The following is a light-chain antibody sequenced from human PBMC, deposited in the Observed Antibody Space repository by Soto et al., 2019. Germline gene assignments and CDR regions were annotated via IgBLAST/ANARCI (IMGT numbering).Light chain of an antibody. Sequence: DFQMTQSPSSLSASVGDRVTITCRASQGISNYLAWYQQKPGEVPKLLIYAASTLQLGVPSRFSGSGSGTDFTLTISSLQPEDVATYYCQKYNSAPSLTFGGGTKVEIK. J-gene: IGKJ4*01. CDR1: QGISNY. V-gene: IGKV1-27*01. CDR2: AAS. CDR3: QKYNSAPSLT.